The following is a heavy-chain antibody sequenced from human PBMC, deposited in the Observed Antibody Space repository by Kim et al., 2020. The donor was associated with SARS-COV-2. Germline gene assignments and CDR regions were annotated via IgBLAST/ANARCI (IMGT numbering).Heavy chain of an antibody. V-gene: IGHV3-13*01. D-gene: IGHD3-16*02. J-gene: IGHJ6*02. CDR1: GFTFSSYD. Sequence: GGSLRLSCAASGFTFSSYDMHWVRQATGKGLEWVSAIGTAGDTYYPGSVKGRFTISRENAKNSLYLQMNSLRAGDTAVYYCARAPLHYDYVWGSYRSGYYYYGMDVWGQGTTVTVSS. CDR2: IGTAGDT. CDR3: ARAPLHYDYVWGSYRSGYYYYGMDV.